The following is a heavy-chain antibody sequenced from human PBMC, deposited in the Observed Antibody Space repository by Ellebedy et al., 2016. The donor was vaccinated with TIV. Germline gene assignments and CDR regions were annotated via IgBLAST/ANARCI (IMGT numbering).Heavy chain of an antibody. V-gene: IGHV1-69*04. Sequence: ASVKVSCKASGGTFSSYAISWVRQAPGQGLEWMGRIIPILGMTNYAQKSQGRVTITADRFTSTAYMDLSSLRSEDTAMYYCVNIPHTTSGPYYVDSWGQGTLVTVSS. CDR3: VNIPHTTSGPYYVDS. CDR2: IIPILGMT. D-gene: IGHD1-14*01. CDR1: GGTFSSYA. J-gene: IGHJ4*02.